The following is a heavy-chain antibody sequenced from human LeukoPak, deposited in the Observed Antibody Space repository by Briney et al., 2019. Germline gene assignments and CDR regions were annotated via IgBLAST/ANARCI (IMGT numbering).Heavy chain of an antibody. CDR1: GYTFTIYG. Sequence: ASVKVSCKASGYTFTIYGIGWVRQAPGQGLEWMGHISPYNGNADYAQNFQGRVSMTTDTSTTTAYMELRSLTSDDTAVDYCAREGSQALDHWGQGTLVTVSS. CDR3: AREGSQALDH. V-gene: IGHV1-18*01. CDR2: ISPYNGNA. D-gene: IGHD3-10*01. J-gene: IGHJ4*02.